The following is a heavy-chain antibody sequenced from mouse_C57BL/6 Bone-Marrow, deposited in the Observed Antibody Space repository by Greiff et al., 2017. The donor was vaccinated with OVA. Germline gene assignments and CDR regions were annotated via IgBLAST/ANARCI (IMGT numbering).Heavy chain of an antibody. Sequence: VQLQQSGPELVKPGASVKMSCKASGYTFTDYNMHWVKQSHGKSLEWIGYINPNNGGTSYNQKFKGKATLTVNKSSSTAYMELRSLTSEDSAVYYWAKTAQAAWFAYWGQGTLVTVSA. V-gene: IGHV1-22*01. D-gene: IGHD3-2*02. J-gene: IGHJ3*01. CDR2: INPNNGGT. CDR3: AKTAQAAWFAY. CDR1: GYTFTDYN.